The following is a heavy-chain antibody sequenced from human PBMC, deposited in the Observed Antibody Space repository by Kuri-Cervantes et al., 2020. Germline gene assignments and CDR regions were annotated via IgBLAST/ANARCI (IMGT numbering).Heavy chain of an antibody. Sequence: GESLKISCAASGLTFSSYSMNWVRQAPGKGLEWVSYISSSSSTIYYADSVKGRFTISRDNAENSLYLQMNSLRDEDTAVYYCARDPMRPSGWYSGSPDYWGQGTLVTVSS. J-gene: IGHJ4*02. D-gene: IGHD6-19*01. CDR2: ISSSSSTI. V-gene: IGHV3-48*02. CDR3: ARDPMRPSGWYSGSPDY. CDR1: GLTFSSYS.